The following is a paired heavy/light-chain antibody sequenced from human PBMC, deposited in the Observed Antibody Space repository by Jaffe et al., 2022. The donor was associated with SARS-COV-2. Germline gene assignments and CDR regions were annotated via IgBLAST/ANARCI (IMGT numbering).Light chain of an antibody. J-gene: IGKJ1*01. CDR2: WAS. V-gene: IGKV4-1*01. CDR3: QQYYVSPPT. CDR1: QNVFYSSNNKNY. Sequence: DIVMTQSPDSLPVSLGERATINCTSSQNVFYSSNNKNYLAWYQQKPGQPPKLFIYWASTRESGVPDRFSGSGSGTDFTLTISSLQAEDVAIYYCQQYYVSPPTFGQGTKVEI.
Heavy chain of an antibody. Sequence: QVQVVQSGAEVKEPGASVKVSCKSSGYTFTSYNIHFLRQAPGQGLEWMGFINTSGGATDYAQKLQGRVTMTRETSTSTVYMELSSLRSDDMAVYFCAKEGRNGFYYFDYWGQGTLVTVSS. CDR3: AKEGRNGFYYFDY. V-gene: IGHV1-46*04. CDR2: INTSGGAT. J-gene: IGHJ4*02. CDR1: GYTFTSYN. D-gene: IGHD2-8*01.